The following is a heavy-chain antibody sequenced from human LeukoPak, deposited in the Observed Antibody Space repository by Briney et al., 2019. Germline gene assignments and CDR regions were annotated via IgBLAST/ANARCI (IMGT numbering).Heavy chain of an antibody. J-gene: IGHJ6*03. V-gene: IGHV3-23*01. CDR3: ARAGGDVCNGGDCYMDV. CDR2: NGEST. D-gene: IGHD2-21*02. Sequence: NGESTYYADSAKGRFTISRDNSKNTLYLQMNSLRAEDTAIYYCARAGGDVCNGGDCYMDVWGKGTTVTVSS.